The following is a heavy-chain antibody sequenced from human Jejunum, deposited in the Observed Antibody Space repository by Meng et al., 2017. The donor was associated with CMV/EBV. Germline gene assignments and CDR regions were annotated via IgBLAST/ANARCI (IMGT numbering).Heavy chain of an antibody. CDR1: GGSISSGDHY. D-gene: IGHD5-18*01. CDR3: ARGRGYSYGIDY. J-gene: IGHJ4*02. V-gene: IGHV4-30-4*01. CDR2: MYYSGTT. Sequence: NVSGGSISSGDHYWSWIRQPPGEGLESIAYMYYSGTTYYNPALKSRITISADTSKNQFSLKLSSMTAADTAVYYCARGRGYSYGIDYWGQGTLVTVSS.